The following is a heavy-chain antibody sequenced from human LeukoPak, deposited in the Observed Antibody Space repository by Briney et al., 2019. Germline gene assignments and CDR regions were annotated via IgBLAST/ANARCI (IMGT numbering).Heavy chain of an antibody. CDR1: GFTVSSNY. Sequence: GGSLRLSCAASGFTVSSNYMSWVRQAPGKGLEWVSVIYSGGSTYYADSVKGRFTISRDNSKNTLYLQMNSLRAEDTAVYYCARSGSSENSGSYYLNPVQFDYWGQGTLVTVSS. CDR2: IYSGGST. V-gene: IGHV3-53*01. D-gene: IGHD1-26*01. J-gene: IGHJ4*02. CDR3: ARSGSSENSGSYYLNPVQFDY.